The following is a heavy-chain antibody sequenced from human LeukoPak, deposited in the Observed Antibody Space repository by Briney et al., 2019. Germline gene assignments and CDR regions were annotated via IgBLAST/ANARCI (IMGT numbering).Heavy chain of an antibody. Sequence: GGSLRLSCAASGFTFSNYCMSWVRQVPGKGLGWVANIKQDGSDIYYVESVKGRFTISKDKAKNSLYLQMNSLRAEDTAVYYRTRSGTYVFDCWGQGTLVTVSS. D-gene: IGHD1-26*01. J-gene: IGHJ4*02. V-gene: IGHV3-7*01. CDR3: TRSGTYVFDC. CDR1: GFTFSNYC. CDR2: IKQDGSDI.